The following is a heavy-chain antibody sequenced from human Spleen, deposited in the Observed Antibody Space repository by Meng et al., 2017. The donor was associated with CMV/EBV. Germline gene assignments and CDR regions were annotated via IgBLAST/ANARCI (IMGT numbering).Heavy chain of an antibody. D-gene: IGHD5-12*01. CDR3: AISPRRPSGCGTY. J-gene: IGHJ4*02. CDR2: MNPNSGNT. Sequence: ASVKVSCKASGYTFTSYDINWVRQATGQGLEWMGWMNPNSGNTGYAQKFQGRVTITRNTSISTAYMELSSLRSEDTAVYYCAISPRRPSGCGTYWGQGTLVTVSS. CDR1: GYTFTSYD. V-gene: IGHV1-8*03.